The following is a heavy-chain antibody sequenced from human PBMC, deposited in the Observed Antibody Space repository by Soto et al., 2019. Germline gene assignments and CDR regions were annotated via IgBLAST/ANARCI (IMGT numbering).Heavy chain of an antibody. J-gene: IGHJ5*02. D-gene: IGHD3-3*01. CDR3: ARYYYDFWSRSYLFDP. CDR1: GYTFTSYD. Sequence: VASVKVSCKASGYTFTSYDINWVRQATGQGLEWMGWMNPNSGNTGYAQKFQGRVTMTRNTSISTAYMELSSLRSEDTAVYYCARYYYDFWSRSYLFDPWGQGTLVTVSS. CDR2: MNPNSGNT. V-gene: IGHV1-8*01.